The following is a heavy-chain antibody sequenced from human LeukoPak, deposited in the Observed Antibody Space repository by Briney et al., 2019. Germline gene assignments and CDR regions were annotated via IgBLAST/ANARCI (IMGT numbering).Heavy chain of an antibody. CDR2: INPNSGGT. Sequence: ASVKVSCKTSGYTFNANYMHWVRQAPGQGLEWMGWINPNSGGTNYAQKFQGRVTMTRDTSIGTAYMELYSLRSDDTAVYYCARVEGDSGYELIDYWGQGTLVTVSS. CDR3: ARVEGDSGYELIDY. J-gene: IGHJ4*02. D-gene: IGHD5-12*01. V-gene: IGHV1-2*02. CDR1: GYTFNANY.